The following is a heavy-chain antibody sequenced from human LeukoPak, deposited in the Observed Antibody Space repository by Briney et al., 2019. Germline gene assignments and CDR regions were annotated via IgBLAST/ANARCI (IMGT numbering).Heavy chain of an antibody. J-gene: IGHJ5*02. CDR3: ARGRRSRRYPGYDYCNWFDP. V-gene: IGHV4-34*01. CDR1: GGSFSGYY. CDR2: IKHSGST. Sequence: PSETLSLTCAVYGGSFSGYYWSWIRQPPGKGLEWIGEIKHSGSTNYNPSLKSRVTISVDTSKNQFSLKLSSVTAADTAVYYCARGRRSRRYPGYDYCNWFDPWGQGTLVTVSS. D-gene: IGHD5-12*01.